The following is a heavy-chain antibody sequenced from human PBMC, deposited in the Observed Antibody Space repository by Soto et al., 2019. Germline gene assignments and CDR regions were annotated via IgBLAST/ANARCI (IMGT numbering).Heavy chain of an antibody. Sequence: QLQLLESGSGLVKPSQTLSLTCAVSGGSISSGGYSWGWIRQPPGKGLEWIGYIYHSVSTYYNPSLKSRVTISVDRSKNQCSVRLSSVTAADSAVCYCARVPDYWGQGTLVTVSS. CDR3: ARVPDY. J-gene: IGHJ4*02. CDR2: IYHSVST. V-gene: IGHV4-30-2*01. CDR1: GGSISSGGYS.